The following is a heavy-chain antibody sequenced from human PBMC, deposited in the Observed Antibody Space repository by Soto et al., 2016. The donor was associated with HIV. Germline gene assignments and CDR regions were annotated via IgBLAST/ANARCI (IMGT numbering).Heavy chain of an antibody. J-gene: IGHJ4*02. Sequence: QVQLQQWGAGLLKPSETLSLTCAVYGESFSDYYWTWIRQPPGKGLEWIGEINHSGRINYSSSLKNRVTISADTSKNQFSVKLTSVTAADTAVYYCAREKRGTSRWYGNWYFDYWGQGILVTVSS. CDR1: GESFSDYY. V-gene: IGHV4-34*01. D-gene: IGHD6-13*01. CDR2: INHSGRI. CDR3: AREKRGTSRWYGNWYFDY.